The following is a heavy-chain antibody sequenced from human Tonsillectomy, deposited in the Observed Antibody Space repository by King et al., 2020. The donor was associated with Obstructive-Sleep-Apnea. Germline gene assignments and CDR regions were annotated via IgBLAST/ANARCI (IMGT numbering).Heavy chain of an antibody. V-gene: IGHV3-21*01. CDR3: ARGVAYYYGSGSYLNY. D-gene: IGHD3-10*01. Sequence: VQLVESGGGLVKPGGSLRLSCAASGFTFSSYSMNWVRQAPGKGLEWVSSISSSSSYIYYADTVKGRLTISRDNAKNSLYLQMNSLRAEDTAVYYCARGVAYYYGSGSYLNYWGQGTLVTVSS. J-gene: IGHJ4*02. CDR2: ISSSSSYI. CDR1: GFTFSSYS.